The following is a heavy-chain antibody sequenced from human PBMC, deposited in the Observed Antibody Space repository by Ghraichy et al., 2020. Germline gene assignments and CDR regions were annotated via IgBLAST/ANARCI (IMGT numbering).Heavy chain of an antibody. CDR2: IYYSGST. CDR3: ARGSIAAAGTKPAVGASRYNWFDP. D-gene: IGHD6-13*01. CDR1: GGSVSSGSYY. Sequence: SETLSLTCTVSGGSVSSGSYYWSWIRQPPGKGLEWIGYIYYSGSTNYNPSLKSRVTISVDTSKNQFFLKLSSVTAADTAVYYCARGSIAAAGTKPAVGASRYNWFDPWGQGTLVTVSS. J-gene: IGHJ5*02. V-gene: IGHV4-61*01.